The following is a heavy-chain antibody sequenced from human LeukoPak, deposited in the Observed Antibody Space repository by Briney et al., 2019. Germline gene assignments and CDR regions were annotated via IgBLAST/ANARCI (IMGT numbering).Heavy chain of an antibody. CDR1: GFTVSSNY. D-gene: IGHD3-10*01. CDR3: AREGPITMVRGYMDV. J-gene: IGHJ6*03. CDR2: IYSGGST. V-gene: IGHV3-53*01. Sequence: PGGSLRLSCAASGFTVSSNYMSWVRQAPGKGLEWVSVIYSGGSTYYADSVKGRFTISRDNSENTLYLQMNSLRAEDTAVYYCAREGPITMVRGYMDVWGKGTTVTVSS.